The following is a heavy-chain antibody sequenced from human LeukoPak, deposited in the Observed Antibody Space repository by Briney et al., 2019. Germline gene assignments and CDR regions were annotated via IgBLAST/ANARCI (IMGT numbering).Heavy chain of an antibody. CDR1: GFPFRDSP. Sequence: GGPLRPSGAPSGFPFRDSPRTGIAQPPGRGLEGVSYISRGVSPRYYADPVKGRFTISRDSGKNSLYLQMDSLRAEDTAFYYCARGPNPNDFDYWGQGALVTVSS. V-gene: IGHV3-11*01. CDR3: ARGPNPNDFDY. CDR2: ISRGVSPR. D-gene: IGHD2-8*01. J-gene: IGHJ4*02.